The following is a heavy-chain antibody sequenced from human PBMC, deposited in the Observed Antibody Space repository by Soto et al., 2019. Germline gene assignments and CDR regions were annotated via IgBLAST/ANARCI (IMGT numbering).Heavy chain of an antibody. J-gene: IGHJ3*02. CDR1: GGTFSSYT. Sequence: QVQLVQSGAEVKKPGSSVKVSCKASGGTFSSYTISWVLQAPGQGLQWMGRIIPILGIANYAQKFQGRVTITADKSTSTAYMELSSLRSEDTAVYYFARDRGVINYGAFDIWGQGTMVTVSS. V-gene: IGHV1-69*08. D-gene: IGHD3-10*01. CDR2: IIPILGIA. CDR3: ARDRGVINYGAFDI.